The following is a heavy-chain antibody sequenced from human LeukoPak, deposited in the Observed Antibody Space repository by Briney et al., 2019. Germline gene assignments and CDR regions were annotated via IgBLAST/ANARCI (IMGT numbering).Heavy chain of an antibody. CDR1: GYTFTSYG. J-gene: IGHJ3*02. CDR2: IIPILGIA. Sequence: ASVKVSCKASGYTFTSYGINWVRQAPGQGLEWMGRIIPILGIANYAQKFQGRVTITADKSTSTAYMELSSLRSEDTAVYYCATPGRYSSSWDDAFDIWGQGTMVTVSS. V-gene: IGHV1-69*04. CDR3: ATPGRYSSSWDDAFDI. D-gene: IGHD6-13*01.